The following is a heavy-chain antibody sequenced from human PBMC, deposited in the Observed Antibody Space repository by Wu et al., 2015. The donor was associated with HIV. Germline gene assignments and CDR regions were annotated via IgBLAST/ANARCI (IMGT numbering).Heavy chain of an antibody. CDR2: ISPYSGGT. V-gene: IGHV1-2*02. D-gene: IGHD5-24*01. CDR1: DYTFITYG. J-gene: IGHJ3*02. Sequence: QVYLVQSGGEVKKPGASVKVSCKASDYTFITYGLSWVRQAPGQGLEWMGWISPYSGGTNYAQKFQGRVTMTRDTSISTAYMELSRLRSDDTAVYYCAIEGKDGYNGAFDIWGQGTMVTVSS. CDR3: AIEGKDGYNGAFDI.